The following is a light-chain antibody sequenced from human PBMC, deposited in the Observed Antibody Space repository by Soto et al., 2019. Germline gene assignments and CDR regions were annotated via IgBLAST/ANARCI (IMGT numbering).Light chain of an antibody. CDR2: SAS. V-gene: IGKV1-27*01. CDR1: QGIAPY. Sequence: DVQMTQSPSALSASVGDRVTITCRSRQGIAPYLAWFQQKPGQVPKLLIYSASTLQSVVPSRFSGRGSGTDFTLTISSLQPEDVGTYSCPKYNSAPITFGGGTQVEIK. J-gene: IGKJ4*01. CDR3: PKYNSAPIT.